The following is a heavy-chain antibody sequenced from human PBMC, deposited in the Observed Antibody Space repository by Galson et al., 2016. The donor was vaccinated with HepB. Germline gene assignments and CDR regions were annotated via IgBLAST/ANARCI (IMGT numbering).Heavy chain of an antibody. CDR2: ISYTGSKE. V-gene: IGHV3-30-3*01. CDR3: ARPIHSILSVSGRRDGDY. D-gene: IGHD3-3*01. CDR1: RFNFSSFA. J-gene: IGHJ4*02. Sequence: SLRLSCAASRFNFSSFAMHWVRQAPGKGLEWVAEISYTGSKEKYADSVKGRFTIFRDNSKNTLYLQMTSLRADDTAVYYCARPIHSILSVSGRRDGDYWGQGTLVTVSS.